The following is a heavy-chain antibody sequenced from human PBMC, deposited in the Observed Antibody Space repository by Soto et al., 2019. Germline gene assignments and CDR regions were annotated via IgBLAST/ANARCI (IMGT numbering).Heavy chain of an antibody. CDR3: ARTPYYYGSTANLFFDY. CDR1: GYTLTDYF. CDR2: LNPESGIT. Sequence: QVQLVQSGAEVNKPGTSVKVSCKASGYTLTDYFIHWVRQAPGQGLEWMGWLNPESGITNYAQKFQARVTMTRETSINTAYMGLSSLRSDDTAVYYCARTPYYYGSTANLFFDYWGQGALVTVSS. D-gene: IGHD3-10*01. V-gene: IGHV1-2*02. J-gene: IGHJ4*02.